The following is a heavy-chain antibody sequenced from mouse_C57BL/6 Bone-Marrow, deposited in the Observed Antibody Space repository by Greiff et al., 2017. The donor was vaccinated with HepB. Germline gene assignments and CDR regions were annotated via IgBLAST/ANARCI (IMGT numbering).Heavy chain of an antibody. CDR3: ASWGTVVATRAMDY. V-gene: IGHV1-22*01. CDR2: INPNNGGT. CDR1: GYTFTDYY. D-gene: IGHD1-1*01. J-gene: IGHJ4*01. Sequence: EVQLVESGPELVKPGASVKMSCKASGYTFTDYYMHWVKQRHGKSLEWIGYINPNNGGTSYNQKFKGKATLTVNKSSSTAYMELRSLTSEDSAVYYCASWGTVVATRAMDYWGQGTSVTVSS.